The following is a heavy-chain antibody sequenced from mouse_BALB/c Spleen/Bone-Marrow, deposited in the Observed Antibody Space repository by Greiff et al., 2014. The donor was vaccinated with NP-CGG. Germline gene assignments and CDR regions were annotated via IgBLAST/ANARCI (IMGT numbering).Heavy chain of an antibody. CDR2: ISSGGTYT. Sequence: DVKLQESGGDLVKPGGSLKLSCAASGFTFSNYGMSWVRQIPDKRLEWVATISSGGTYTFYPDSVKGRFTISRDNTKNTLTLQMNSLKSEDTAMYYCARRRDYDYFDYWGQGTTLTVSS. V-gene: IGHV5-6*02. CDR1: GFTFSNYG. D-gene: IGHD2-4*01. CDR3: ARRRDYDYFDY. J-gene: IGHJ2*01.